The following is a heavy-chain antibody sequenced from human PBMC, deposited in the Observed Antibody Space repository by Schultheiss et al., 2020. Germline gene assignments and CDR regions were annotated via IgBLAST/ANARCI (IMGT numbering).Heavy chain of an antibody. CDR3: ARDRITMVRGTDY. V-gene: IGHV4-59*01. D-gene: IGHD3-10*01. CDR2: IYYSGST. CDR1: GGSISSYY. J-gene: IGHJ4*02. Sequence: SQTLSLTCTVSGGSISSYYWSWIRQPPGKGLEWIGYIYYSGSTNYNPSLKSRVTISVDTSKNQFSLKLSSVTAADTAVYYCARDRITMVRGTDYWGQGTLVTVSS.